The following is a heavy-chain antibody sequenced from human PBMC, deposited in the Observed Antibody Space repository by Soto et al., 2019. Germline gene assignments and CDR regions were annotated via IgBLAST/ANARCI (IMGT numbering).Heavy chain of an antibody. D-gene: IGHD2-2*01. J-gene: IGHJ5*02. CDR3: ARDVTSNHNCFDL. CDR2: IYYTGRT. Sequence: QVQLQESGPGLVKPSQTLSLTCTVSGGSLKSGGYYLSWIRQHPGRGLERIGYIYYTGRTYYTPSLESRVTFSVDTSKNQFSLELSSVTAADTAVYYCARDVTSNHNCFDLWRHGTLVTVSS. CDR1: GGSLKSGGYY. V-gene: IGHV4-31*02.